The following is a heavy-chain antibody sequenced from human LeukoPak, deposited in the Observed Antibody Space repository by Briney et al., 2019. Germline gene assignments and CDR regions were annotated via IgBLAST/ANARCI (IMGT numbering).Heavy chain of an antibody. D-gene: IGHD2-2*01. V-gene: IGHV3-9*01. Sequence: PGGSLRLSCAASGFTFDDYAMHWVRQAPGKGLEWVSSISWNSGSIDYADSVKGRFTISRDNSKNTLYLQMNSLRAEDTAVYYCANGPSFPAATRLDSYYGMDVWGQGTTVTVSS. CDR1: GFTFDDYA. CDR3: ANGPSFPAATRLDSYYGMDV. J-gene: IGHJ6*02. CDR2: ISWNSGSI.